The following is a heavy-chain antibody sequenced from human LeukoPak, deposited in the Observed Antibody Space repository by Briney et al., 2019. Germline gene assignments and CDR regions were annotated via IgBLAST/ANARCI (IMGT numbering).Heavy chain of an antibody. CDR3: ARGYSSSRRGFDY. D-gene: IGHD6-13*01. CDR1: GGSFSGYY. CDR2: INHSGST. J-gene: IGHJ4*02. V-gene: IGHV4-34*01. Sequence: SETLSLTCAVYGGSFSGYYWSWIRQPPGKGLEWIGEINHSGSTNYNPSLKSRVTISVDTPKNQFSLKLSSVTAADTAVYYCARGYSSSRRGFDYWGQGTLVTVSS.